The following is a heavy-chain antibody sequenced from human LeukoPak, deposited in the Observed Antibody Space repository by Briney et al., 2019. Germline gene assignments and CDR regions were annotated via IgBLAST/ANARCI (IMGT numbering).Heavy chain of an antibody. CDR3: ARALSYSYGSMDF. D-gene: IGHD5-18*01. J-gene: IGHJ4*02. V-gene: IGHV3-74*03. Sequence: GGSLRLSCAASGFTLSNDWTHWVRQAPGKGLVWVSRISSDGTNTLYADSVKGRFTISRDNAKNSLYLQMNSLRAEDTAVYYCARALSYSYGSMDFWGQGTLVIVSS. CDR2: ISSDGTNT. CDR1: GFTLSNDW.